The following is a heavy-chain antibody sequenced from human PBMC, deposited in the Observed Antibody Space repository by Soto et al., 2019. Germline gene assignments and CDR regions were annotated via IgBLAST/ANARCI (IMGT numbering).Heavy chain of an antibody. V-gene: IGHV4-59*08. CDR2: IYYSGST. Sequence: PSETLSLTCTVSGGSISSYYWSWIRQPPGKGLEWIGYIYYSGSTNYNPSLKSRVTISVDTPKNQFSLKLSSVTAADTAVYYCARTSTDCSTSCYDIWGQGTMVTVSS. J-gene: IGHJ3*02. CDR3: ARTSTDCSTSCYDI. CDR1: GGSISSYY. D-gene: IGHD2-2*01.